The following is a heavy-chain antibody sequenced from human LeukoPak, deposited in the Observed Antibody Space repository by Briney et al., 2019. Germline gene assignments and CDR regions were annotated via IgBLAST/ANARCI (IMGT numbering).Heavy chain of an antibody. Sequence: SETLSLTCTVSGGSFSSHYWNWIRQPPVNGLEWIGHLHYSGNTNYKPSLETRVTISLDTAKNQFSLRLTSVTAADTAVYYCARAIRRTAPTGYYGMDVWGQGTTVTGSS. V-gene: IGHV4-59*11. D-gene: IGHD2-21*02. J-gene: IGHJ6*02. CDR2: LHYSGNT. CDR3: ARAIRRTAPTGYYGMDV. CDR1: GGSFSSHY.